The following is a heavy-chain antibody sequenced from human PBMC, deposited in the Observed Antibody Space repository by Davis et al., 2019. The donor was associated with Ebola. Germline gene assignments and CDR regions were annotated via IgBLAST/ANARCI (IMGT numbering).Heavy chain of an antibody. J-gene: IGHJ6*02. V-gene: IGHV3-53*01. Sequence: GESLKISCAASGFTFSDYYMSWIRQAPGKGLEWVSVIYSGGSTYYADSVKGRFTISRDNSKNTLYLQMNSLRAEDTAVYFCARGNIWFNWNHIPYGMDVWGQGTTVTVSS. CDR2: IYSGGST. CDR1: GFTFSDYY. D-gene: IGHD1-14*01. CDR3: ARGNIWFNWNHIPYGMDV.